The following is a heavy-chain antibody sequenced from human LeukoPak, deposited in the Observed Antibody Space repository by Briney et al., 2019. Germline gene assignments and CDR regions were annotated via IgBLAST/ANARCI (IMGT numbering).Heavy chain of an antibody. J-gene: IGHJ4*02. V-gene: IGHV4-34*01. Sequence: PSETLSLTCDVYGGSFRGYYWSWIRQPPGKGLERIGEINHSGSTNYNPSLKSRVTISVDTSKNQFSLKLSSVTAADTAVYYCARGVGYCSGGSCYLFDYWGQGTLVTVSS. CDR1: GGSFRGYY. CDR3: ARGVGYCSGGSCYLFDY. D-gene: IGHD2-15*01. CDR2: INHSGST.